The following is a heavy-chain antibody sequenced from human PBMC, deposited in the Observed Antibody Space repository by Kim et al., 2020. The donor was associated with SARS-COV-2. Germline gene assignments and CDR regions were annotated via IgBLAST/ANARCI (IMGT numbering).Heavy chain of an antibody. Sequence: GGSLRLSCAASGFTFTKVWLSWVRQAPGKGLEWVGRIRSKVDGGTADYAAPVKGRFTISRDDSKNTLYLQMNGLRAEDTAFYHCTTDYERIGGLCDGETCYRVSLWSQGTLVTV. J-gene: IGHJ4*02. V-gene: IGHV3-15*01. CDR2: IRSKVDGGTA. CDR1: GFTFTKVW. CDR3: TTDYERIGGLCDGETCYRVSL. D-gene: IGHD2-21*01.